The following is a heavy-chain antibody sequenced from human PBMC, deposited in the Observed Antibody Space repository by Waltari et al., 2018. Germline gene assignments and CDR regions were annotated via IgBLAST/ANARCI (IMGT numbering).Heavy chain of an antibody. V-gene: IGHV3-53*01. J-gene: IGHJ3*02. D-gene: IGHD3-22*01. Sequence: EVQLVESGGGLIQPGGSLRLSCAASGFTVSSNYMSWVRQAPGKGLEWGSVIYRGGSTYYADSVKGRFTISRYNSKNTLYLQMNSLRAEDTAVYYCARDAFGGGYRYDSSGYSDDAFDIWGQGTMVTVSS. CDR2: IYRGGST. CDR1: GFTVSSNY. CDR3: ARDAFGGGYRYDSSGYSDDAFDI.